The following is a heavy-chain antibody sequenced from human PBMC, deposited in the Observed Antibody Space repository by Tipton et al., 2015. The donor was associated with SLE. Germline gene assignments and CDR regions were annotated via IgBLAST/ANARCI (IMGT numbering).Heavy chain of an antibody. J-gene: IGHJ3*02. CDR1: GGSISSYY. V-gene: IGHV4-59*01. CDR3: ARDFTVAGTGAFDI. Sequence: TLSLTCTVSGGSISSYYWSWIRQTPGKGLEWIGYIYYSGSTNYNPSLKSRVTISVDTSKNQFSLKLSSVTAADTAVYYCARDFTVAGTGAFDIWGQGTMVIVSS. CDR2: IYYSGST. D-gene: IGHD6-19*01.